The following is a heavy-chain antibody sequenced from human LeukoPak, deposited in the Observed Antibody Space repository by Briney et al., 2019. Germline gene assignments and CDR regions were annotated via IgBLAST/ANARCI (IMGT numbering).Heavy chain of an antibody. J-gene: IGHJ3*02. D-gene: IGHD3-22*01. Sequence: GGSLRLSCAASGFTFSSYAMSWVRQAPGKGLEWVANIKQDGSEKYYVDSVKGRFTISRDNAKNSLYLQMNSLRAEDTAVYYCARDRDSSGYYPSGDAFDIWGQGTMVTVSS. CDR2: IKQDGSEK. V-gene: IGHV3-7*01. CDR3: ARDRDSSGYYPSGDAFDI. CDR1: GFTFSSYA.